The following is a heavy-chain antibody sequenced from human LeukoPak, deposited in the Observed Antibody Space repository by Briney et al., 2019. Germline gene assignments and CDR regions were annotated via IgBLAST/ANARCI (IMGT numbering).Heavy chain of an antibody. CDR1: GRSISTYY. Sequence: SQTLSLTCPVSGRSISTYYWRWVRQPPGRVLEWVGYIYYSDSNNYNPTLKSRVTISVDTSKNKFSLKLSTVTAADTAVYYCAREGYCTNCVCNRKYYFDYWGQGTLVTVSS. D-gene: IGHD2-8*01. V-gene: IGHV4-59*01. CDR3: AREGYCTNCVCNRKYYFDY. CDR2: IYYSDSN. J-gene: IGHJ4*02.